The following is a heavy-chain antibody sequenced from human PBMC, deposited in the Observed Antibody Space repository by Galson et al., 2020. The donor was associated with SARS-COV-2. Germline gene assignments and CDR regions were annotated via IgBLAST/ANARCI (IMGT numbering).Heavy chain of an antibody. J-gene: IGHJ5*02. CDR3: ASPIEVAGSA. V-gene: IGHV3-30-3*01. CDR2: ISYDGSNK. D-gene: IGHD6-19*01. CDR1: RFTFSDYT. Sequence: GESLKISCAASRFTFSDYTMYWVRQAPGKGLEWVAVISYDGSNKYYADSVKGRFTISRDNSKNTLYLQMNSLRVEDTAVYYCASPIEVAGSAWGQGTLVTVSS.